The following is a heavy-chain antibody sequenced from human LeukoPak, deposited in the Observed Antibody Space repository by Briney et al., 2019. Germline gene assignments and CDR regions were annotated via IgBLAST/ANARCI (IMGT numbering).Heavy chain of an antibody. CDR2: VYYSGSS. CDR1: GGSISSYY. CDR3: ARAGYDFWSAAFDN. D-gene: IGHD3-3*01. J-gene: IGHJ3*02. Sequence: SETLSLTWTVSGGSISSYYWGWIRQPRGKGLEWIGSVYYSGSSYYNPSLKSRVTISVDTSKSQFSLNLTSVTAADTAVYYCARAGYDFWSAAFDNWGQGTLVTFSS. V-gene: IGHV4-39*01.